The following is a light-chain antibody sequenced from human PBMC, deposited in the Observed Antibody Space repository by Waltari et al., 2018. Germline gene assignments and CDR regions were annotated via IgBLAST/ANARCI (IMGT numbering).Light chain of an antibody. V-gene: IGKV1-33*01. CDR3: QHSEA. J-gene: IGKJ1*01. CDR1: QDVSNY. CDR2: DAA. Sequence: DMQMTQLPPPLSASVGDRVTSACQPSQDVSNYINWYQQKPGKAPQLLIYDAATLKTGVPSRFSGRQSGTYFTLTISGLQPEDVGTYYCQHSEAFGQGTTVEI.